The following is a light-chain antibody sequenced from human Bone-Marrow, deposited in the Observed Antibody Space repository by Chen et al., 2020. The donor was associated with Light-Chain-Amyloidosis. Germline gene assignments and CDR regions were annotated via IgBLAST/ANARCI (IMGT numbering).Light chain of an antibody. CDR1: DIGSTS. Sequence: SYVLTQPSSVSAASVLTATIGCGRNDIGSTSVHWFQQTPCQAPLLVVYADSHRSSGIPERSSGSNSGYTATLTISRVEAGDEADYYCQVWDRSSDRPVCCGGPKLTVL. CDR3: QVWDRSSDRPV. J-gene: IGLJ3*02. V-gene: IGLV3-21*02. CDR2: ADS.